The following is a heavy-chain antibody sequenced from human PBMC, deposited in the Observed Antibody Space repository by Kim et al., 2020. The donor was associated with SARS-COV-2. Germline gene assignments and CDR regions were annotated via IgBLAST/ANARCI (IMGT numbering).Heavy chain of an antibody. J-gene: IGHJ4*02. D-gene: IGHD6-13*01. CDR1: GGSFSGYY. CDR3: ARLGPSGGYNY. CDR2: INHSGST. V-gene: IGHV4-34*01. Sequence: SETLSLTCAVYGGSFSGYYWSWIRQPPGKGLEWIGEINHSGSTNYNPSLKSRVTISVDTSKNQFSLKLSSVTAADTAVYYCARLGPSGGYNYWGQGTLVTVSS.